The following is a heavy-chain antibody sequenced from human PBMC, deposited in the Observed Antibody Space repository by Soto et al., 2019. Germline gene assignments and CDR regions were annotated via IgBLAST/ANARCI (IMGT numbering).Heavy chain of an antibody. V-gene: IGHV1-3*05. CDR2: INAGNGNT. D-gene: IGHD3-22*01. J-gene: IGHJ4*02. Sequence: QVQLVQSGAEEKKPGASVKVSCKASGYTFTNYAMHWVRQAPGHRLEWMGWINAGNGNTKYSQKFRGRVTITRDTSARTAYMELSSLRSEDTAVYDCARSSGYYLIDDYWGQGTLVTVSS. CDR1: GYTFTNYA. CDR3: ARSSGYYLIDDY.